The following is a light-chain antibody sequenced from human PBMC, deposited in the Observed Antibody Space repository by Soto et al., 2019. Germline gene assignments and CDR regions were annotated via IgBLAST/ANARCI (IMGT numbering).Light chain of an antibody. J-gene: IGKJ4*01. CDR2: AAS. CDR3: QKFNSVPT. CDR1: QGISSN. V-gene: IGKV1-9*01. Sequence: DIQLTQSPSFLSASIGDRVTITCRAGQGISSNFAWYQQKPGKAPKLLIYAASTLQSGVPSRFSGSGSGTEFTLTISSLQPEDFATYYCQKFNSVPTFGGGTKVEI.